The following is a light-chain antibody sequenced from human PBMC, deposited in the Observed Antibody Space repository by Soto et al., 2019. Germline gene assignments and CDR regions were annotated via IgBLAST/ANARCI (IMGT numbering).Light chain of an antibody. CDR2: GAS. V-gene: IGKV3-20*01. CDR3: QQYGSSPGT. J-gene: IGKJ1*01. Sequence: ILLTQSPGTLSLSPGERSTLSCSASQSVSSSYLAWYQQKPGQAPRLLIYGASSRATGIPDRFSGSGSGTDFTLTISRLEPEDFAVYYCQQYGSSPGTFGQGTKVDIK. CDR1: QSVSSSY.